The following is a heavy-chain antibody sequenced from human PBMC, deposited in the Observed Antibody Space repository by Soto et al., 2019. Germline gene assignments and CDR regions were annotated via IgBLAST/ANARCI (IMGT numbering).Heavy chain of an antibody. CDR1: GFTFRSYV. CDR2: TSYDGSNN. CDR3: ARWGTTGGLDV. V-gene: IGHV3-33*05. Sequence: QVQLVGSGGGVVQPGTSLRLSCVVSGFTFRSYVIHWVRQAPGKGLEWVALTSYDGSNNFYGDSVKGRFTISRDNSRNTVELQMDSLRLEDTSLFYCARWGTTGGLDVWGQGTLVSVSS. J-gene: IGHJ4*02. D-gene: IGHD3-16*01.